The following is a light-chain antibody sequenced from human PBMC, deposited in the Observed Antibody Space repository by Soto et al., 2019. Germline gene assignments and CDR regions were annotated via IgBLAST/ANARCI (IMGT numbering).Light chain of an antibody. CDR2: KAS. J-gene: IGKJ1*01. CDR1: QSISSW. Sequence: DIQMTQSPSTLSASVGDRVTITCRASQSISSWLAWYQQKPGKAPKLLIYKASSLESGVPSRFSGSGSGTEFTLTISRRQADDFATYFCQQDSIYSQTFGQGTKVEIK. CDR3: QQDSIYSQT. V-gene: IGKV1-5*03.